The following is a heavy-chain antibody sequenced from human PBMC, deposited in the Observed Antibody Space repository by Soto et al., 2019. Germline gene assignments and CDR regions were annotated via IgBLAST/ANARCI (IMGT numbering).Heavy chain of an antibody. CDR3: ARDYSYDILTGYYPYYYYGMDV. V-gene: IGHV1-46*01. CDR2: INPSGGST. CDR1: GYTFTSCY. J-gene: IGHJ6*02. D-gene: IGHD3-9*01. Sequence: ASVKVSCKASGYTFTSCYMHCVRQAPGQGLEWMGIINPSGGSTSYAQKFQGRVTMTRDTSTSTVYMELSSLRSEDTAVYYCARDYSYDILTGYYPYYYYGMDVWGQGTTVTVSS.